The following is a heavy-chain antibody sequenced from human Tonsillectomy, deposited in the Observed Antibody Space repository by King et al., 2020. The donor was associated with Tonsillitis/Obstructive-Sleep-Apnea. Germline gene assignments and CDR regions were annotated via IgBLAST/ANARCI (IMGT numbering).Heavy chain of an antibody. Sequence: VQLVESGGGLVKPGGSLRLSCAASGFTFSDYYMSWIRQAPGKGLEWVSYISSSSSYTNYADSVKGRFTLSRDNAKNSLYLQMNSLRAEDTAVYYCARYLGVYRNWFDPWGQGTLVTVSS. CDR2: ISSSSSYT. V-gene: IGHV3-11*05. D-gene: IGHD4-11*01. CDR3: ARYLGVYRNWFDP. J-gene: IGHJ5*02. CDR1: GFTFSDYY.